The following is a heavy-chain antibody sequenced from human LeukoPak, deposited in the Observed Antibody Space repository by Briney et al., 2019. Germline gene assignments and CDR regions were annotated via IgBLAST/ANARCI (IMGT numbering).Heavy chain of an antibody. V-gene: IGHV4-4*07. D-gene: IGHD3-3*01. CDR3: VRGLDYDFWSGSLGYYYYMDV. CDR1: GGSISSYY. J-gene: IGHJ6*03. Sequence: SETLSLTCTVSGGSISSYYWSWIRQPAGKGLEWIGRIYTSGSTNYNPSLKSRVTISVDKSKNQFSLKLSSVTAADTAVYYCVRGLDYDFWSGSLGYYYYMDVWGKGTTVTVSS. CDR2: IYTSGST.